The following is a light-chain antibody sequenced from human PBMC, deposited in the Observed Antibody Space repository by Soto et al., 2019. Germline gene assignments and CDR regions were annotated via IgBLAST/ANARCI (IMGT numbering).Light chain of an antibody. CDR3: QQYGTSPGT. Sequence: EIVLTQSPGTLSLSPGERATLSCRASQSVRGRYLAWYQQKAGQAPRLLIYGASSRANGIPDRFSGSGSGTDFTLTISRLDPEDFAVYYCQQYGTSPGTFGQGTKVEIK. CDR2: GAS. V-gene: IGKV3-20*01. J-gene: IGKJ1*01. CDR1: QSVRGRY.